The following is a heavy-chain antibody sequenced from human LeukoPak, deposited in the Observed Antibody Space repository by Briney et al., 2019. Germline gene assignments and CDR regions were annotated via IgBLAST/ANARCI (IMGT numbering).Heavy chain of an antibody. V-gene: IGHV3-33*01. D-gene: IGHD2-2*02. CDR3: AREGYTGNFDY. Sequence: PGGSLRLSCAASGFTFSSYGMHWVRQAPGKGLEWVALIWYDGSNEDYADSVKGRFTISRDNSKNTLYLQMNSLRAEDTAVYYCAREGYTGNFDYWGQGTLVTVSS. J-gene: IGHJ4*02. CDR2: IWYDGSNE. CDR1: GFTFSSYG.